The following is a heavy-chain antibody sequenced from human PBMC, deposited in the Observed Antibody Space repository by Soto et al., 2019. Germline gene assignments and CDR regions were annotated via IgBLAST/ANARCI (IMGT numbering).Heavy chain of an antibody. CDR2: INPNSGDT. CDR3: ATQNSDYGSGTYSY. J-gene: IGHJ4*02. CDR1: GYTLTDYQ. V-gene: IGHV1-2*04. Sequence: ASVKVSCKASGYTLTDYQIHWVRQAPGQGLEWMGWINPNSGDTNFAEKFQGWVTMTRDVSISTAYLELGSLKSDDTAVYYCATQNSDYGSGTYSYWGQGTLVTVS. D-gene: IGHD3-10*01.